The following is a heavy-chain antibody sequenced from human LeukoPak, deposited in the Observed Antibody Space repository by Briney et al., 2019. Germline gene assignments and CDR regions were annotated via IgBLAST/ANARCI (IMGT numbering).Heavy chain of an antibody. J-gene: IGHJ4*02. V-gene: IGHV1-18*01. CDR1: GYTFTSYG. CDR2: ISAYNGNT. CDR3: ARYTYYYDSSGYPDY. D-gene: IGHD3-22*01. Sequence: GASVKVSCKASGYTFTSYGISWVRQAPGQGLEWMGWISAYNGNTNYAQKLQGRVTMTTDTSTNTACMELRSLTSDDSAVYYCARYTYYYDSSGYPDYWGQGTLVTVSS.